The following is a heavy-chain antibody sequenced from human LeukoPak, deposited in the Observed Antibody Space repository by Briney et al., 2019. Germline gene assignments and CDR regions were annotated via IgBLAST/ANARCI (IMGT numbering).Heavy chain of an antibody. CDR3: ARMMYGNGWNRYYFDY. CDR2: ICYGGST. J-gene: IGHJ4*02. D-gene: IGHD6-19*01. CDR1: GDSISSYNHY. Sequence: SETLSLTCTVSGDSISSYNHYWGWIRQPPGKGLEWLGSICYGGSTHDNPSLKSRATISVDTSKNQFSLRVTSAAAADTAVYYCARMMYGNGWNRYYFDYWGQGTLVTVSS. V-gene: IGHV4-39*01.